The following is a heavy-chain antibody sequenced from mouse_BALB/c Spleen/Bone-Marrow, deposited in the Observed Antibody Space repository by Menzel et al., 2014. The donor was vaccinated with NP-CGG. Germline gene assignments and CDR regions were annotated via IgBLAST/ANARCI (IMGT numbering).Heavy chain of an antibody. D-gene: IGHD1-2*01. CDR3: ARVFTTATWGFAY. J-gene: IGHJ3*01. V-gene: IGHV2-9*02. CDR1: GFSLTSYG. CDR2: IWAGGST. Sequence: QVHVKQSGPGLVAPSQSLSITCTVSGFSLTSYGVHRVRQSPGKGLEWLGAIWAGGSTNYNSALMSRLSITKDNSKNQVFLEMDSLQTDDTAMYYCARVFTTATWGFAYWGQGTLVTVSA.